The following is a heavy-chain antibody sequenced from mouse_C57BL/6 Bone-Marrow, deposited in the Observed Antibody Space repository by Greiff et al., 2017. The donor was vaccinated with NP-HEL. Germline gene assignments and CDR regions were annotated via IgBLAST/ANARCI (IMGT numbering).Heavy chain of an antibody. CDR1: GFTFSDYG. CDR3: ARPSYYGVPGWFAY. D-gene: IGHD1-1*01. V-gene: IGHV5-15*01. CDR2: ISNLAYSI. Sequence: EVKLMESGGGLVQPGGSLKLSCAASGFTFSDYGMAWVRQAPRKGPEWVAFISNLAYSIYYADTVTGRFTISRENAKNTLYLEMSSLRSEDTAMYYCARPSYYGVPGWFAYWGQGTLVTVSA. J-gene: IGHJ3*01.